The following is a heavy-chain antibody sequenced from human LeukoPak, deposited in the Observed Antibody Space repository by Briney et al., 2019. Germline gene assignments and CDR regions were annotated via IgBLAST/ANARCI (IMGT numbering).Heavy chain of an antibody. V-gene: IGHV1-46*01. CDR2: INTRGGST. CDR1: GYTFSRYY. Sequence: ASVKVSCKTSGYTFSRYYMHWVRQAPVQGLEWMGIINTRGGSTSCAQKFQGRVTMTSDTSTSTDYMELSSLRSEDTAVYYCARAPPIVVVTAADACDIWGQGTMVTVSS. D-gene: IGHD2-21*02. J-gene: IGHJ3*02. CDR3: ARAPPIVVVTAADACDI.